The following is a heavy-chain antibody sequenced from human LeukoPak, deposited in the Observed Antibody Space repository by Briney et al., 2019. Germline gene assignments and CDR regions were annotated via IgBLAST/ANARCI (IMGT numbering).Heavy chain of an antibody. CDR2: IRYDGSNK. CDR1: GGTTDDYG. CDR3: AKDSGHYYYYMDV. J-gene: IGHJ6*03. Sequence: PGGSLRLSCAASGGTTDDYGMSWVRQAPGKGLEWVAFIRYDGSNKYYADSVKGRFTISRDNSKNTLYLQMNSLRAEDTAVYYCAKDSGHYYYYMDVWGKGTTVTVSS. V-gene: IGHV3-30*02.